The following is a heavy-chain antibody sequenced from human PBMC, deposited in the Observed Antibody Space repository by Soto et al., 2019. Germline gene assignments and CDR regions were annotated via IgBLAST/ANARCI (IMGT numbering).Heavy chain of an antibody. CDR3: ARGPYSSDY. V-gene: IGHV3-33*01. D-gene: IGHD5-18*01. J-gene: IGHJ4*02. Sequence: QVQLVESGGGVVQPGRFLRLSCAASGFTFSSYGMHWVRQAPGKGLEWVAVIWYDGSNKYYADSVKGRFTISRDNSKNTLYLQMNSLRAEDTAVYYCARGPYSSDYWGQGTLVTVSS. CDR2: IWYDGSNK. CDR1: GFTFSSYG.